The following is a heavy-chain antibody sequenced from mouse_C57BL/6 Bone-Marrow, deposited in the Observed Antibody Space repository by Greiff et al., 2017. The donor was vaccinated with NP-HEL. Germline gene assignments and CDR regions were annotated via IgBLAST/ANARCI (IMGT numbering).Heavy chain of an antibody. Sequence: EVKLVESGEGLVKPGGSLKLSCAASGFTFSSYAMSWVRQTPEKRLEWVAYISSGGDYIYYADTVKGRFTISRDNARNTLYLQMSSLKSEDTAMYYCTRVDIYYDYSWFAYWGQGTLVTVSA. V-gene: IGHV5-9-1*02. J-gene: IGHJ3*01. CDR3: TRVDIYYDYSWFAY. CDR1: GFTFSSYA. D-gene: IGHD2-4*01. CDR2: ISSGGDYI.